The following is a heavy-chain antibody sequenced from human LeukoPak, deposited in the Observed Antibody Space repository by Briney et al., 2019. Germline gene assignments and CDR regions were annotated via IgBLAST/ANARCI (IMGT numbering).Heavy chain of an antibody. CDR3: ARGSHSNKPSYYYMDV. CDR2: ISYDGSNK. CDR1: GFTFSSYV. J-gene: IGHJ6*03. Sequence: PGGSLRLSCAASGFTFSSYVMHWVRQAPGKGLEWVAIISYDGSNKYYADSVKGRFTISRDNSKNTLYLQMNSLRAEDTAVYYCARGSHSNKPSYYYMDVWGKGTTVTVSS. D-gene: IGHD1-14*01. V-gene: IGHV3-30*04.